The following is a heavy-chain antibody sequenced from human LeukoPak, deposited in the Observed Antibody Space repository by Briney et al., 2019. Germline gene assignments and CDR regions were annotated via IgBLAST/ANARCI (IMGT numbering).Heavy chain of an antibody. CDR2: IYPGDSDT. Sequence: GESLKISCKASGYTFTSYWIAWVRQMPGKGLEWMGIIYPGDSDTRYSPSFQGQVTISADKSISTAYLQWSSLKASDTAMYYCARPQSYDYGGNSDIYDAFDIWGQGTMVTVSS. J-gene: IGHJ3*02. D-gene: IGHD4-23*01. V-gene: IGHV5-51*01. CDR3: ARPQSYDYGGNSDIYDAFDI. CDR1: GYTFTSYW.